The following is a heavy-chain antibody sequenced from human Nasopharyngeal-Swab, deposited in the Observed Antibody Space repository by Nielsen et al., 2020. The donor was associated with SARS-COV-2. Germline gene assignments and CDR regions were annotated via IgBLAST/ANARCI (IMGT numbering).Heavy chain of an antibody. CDR3: ARGDDSSGFSITLDY. Sequence: GESLKISCAASGFTFSSYEMNWVRQAPGKGLEWVSYISGSVSTIYYADSVKGRFTISRDNAKNSLYLQMSSLRAEDTAVYYCARGDDSSGFSITLDYWGQGTLVTVSS. V-gene: IGHV3-48*03. J-gene: IGHJ4*02. CDR2: ISGSVSTI. D-gene: IGHD3-22*01. CDR1: GFTFSSYE.